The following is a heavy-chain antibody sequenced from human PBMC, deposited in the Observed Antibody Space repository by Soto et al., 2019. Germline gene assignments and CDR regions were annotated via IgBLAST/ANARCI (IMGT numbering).Heavy chain of an antibody. CDR3: ARASAARMLRGAIIK. CDR1: GGSISSDNW. D-gene: IGHD3-10*01. J-gene: IGHJ4*02. CDR2: MYHSGST. Sequence: TLSLTCAFSGGSISSDNWWTWVRQPPGKGLEWIGEMYHSGSTNYSPSLKSRVTISVDKSKNQFSLKLTSVTAADTALYYCARASAARMLRGAIIKWGQGTLVTVSS. V-gene: IGHV4-4*02.